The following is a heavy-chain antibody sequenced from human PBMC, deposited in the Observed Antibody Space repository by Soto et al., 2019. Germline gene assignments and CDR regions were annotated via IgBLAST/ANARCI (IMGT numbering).Heavy chain of an antibody. V-gene: IGHV1-69*06. CDR3: ARETQRPRGFLVILTGYRNPPVDYFDY. CDR1: GYTFTSYA. Sequence: ASVKVSCKASGYTFTSYAMHWVRQAPGQGLEWMGGIIPIFGTANYAQKFQGRVTITADKSTSTAYMELSSLRSEDTAVYYCARETQRPRGFLVILTGYRNPPVDYFDYWGQGTLVTVSS. D-gene: IGHD3-9*01. J-gene: IGHJ4*02. CDR2: IIPIFGTA.